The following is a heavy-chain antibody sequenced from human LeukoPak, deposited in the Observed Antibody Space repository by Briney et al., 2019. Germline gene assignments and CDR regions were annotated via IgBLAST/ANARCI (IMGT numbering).Heavy chain of an antibody. D-gene: IGHD3-22*01. CDR2: IIPIFGTA. Sequence: SVKVSCKASGGTFSSYAINWVRQAPGQGLEWMGGIIPIFGTANYAQKFQGRVTITADESTNTAYMELSSLRSEDTAVYYCARDLRSSGYYWLTTFDIWGQGTMVTVSS. V-gene: IGHV1-69*13. J-gene: IGHJ3*02. CDR1: GGTFSSYA. CDR3: ARDLRSSGYYWLTTFDI.